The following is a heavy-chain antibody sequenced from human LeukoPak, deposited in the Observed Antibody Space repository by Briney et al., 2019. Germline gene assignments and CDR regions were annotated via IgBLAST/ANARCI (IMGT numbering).Heavy chain of an antibody. Sequence: GESLKISCKGSGCHFAPYWIAWVRQMPGKGLEWMAMIYPGNSDTRYRPSFQGQVTISADKSTSTAYLQWSRLEASDTALYYCARRDGNNQKFFDYWGQGTLVTGSS. D-gene: IGHD5-24*01. CDR3: ARRDGNNQKFFDY. CDR1: GCHFAPYW. J-gene: IGHJ4*02. V-gene: IGHV5-51*01. CDR2: IYPGNSDT.